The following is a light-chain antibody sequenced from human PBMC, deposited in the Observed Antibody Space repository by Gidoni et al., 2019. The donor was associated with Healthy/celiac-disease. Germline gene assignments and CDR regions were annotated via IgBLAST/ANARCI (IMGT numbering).Light chain of an antibody. J-gene: IGKJ2*01. CDR2: GAS. V-gene: IGKV3-15*01. CDR3: QQYNDWPYT. CDR1: QSISNN. Sequence: EIVMTQSPAILSVSPGERAALSCRASQSISNNLAWYQQKTGQTPRLLIYGASTRATGVPVRFSGSGSGTDFTLTISSLQSEDFVLYFCQQYNDWPYTFGQGTELEIK.